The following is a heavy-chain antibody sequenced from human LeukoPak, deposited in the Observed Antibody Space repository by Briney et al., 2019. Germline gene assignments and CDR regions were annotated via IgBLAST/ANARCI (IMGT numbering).Heavy chain of an antibody. V-gene: IGHV4-59*01. CDR2: IYYTGNT. Sequence: SETLPLTCTVSGGSISGYYWSWIRQPPGKGLEWIGLIYYTGNTHYNPSLKSRVTISVVTSKNQFSLKLSSVTAADTAVYYCARYAAAAGPNWFDPWGQGTLVTVSS. J-gene: IGHJ5*02. CDR3: ARYAAAAGPNWFDP. D-gene: IGHD6-13*01. CDR1: GGSISGYY.